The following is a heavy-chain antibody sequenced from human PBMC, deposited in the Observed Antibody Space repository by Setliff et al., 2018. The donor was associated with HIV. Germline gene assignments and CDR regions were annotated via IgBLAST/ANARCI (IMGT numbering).Heavy chain of an antibody. CDR1: GGSFSGYY. Sequence: SETLSLTCAVYGGSFSGYYWSWIRQPPGKGLEWIGEIIHTGSTNYNPSLKSRVTISVDTSKNQFSLKLSSVTAADTAVYYCNIYYYYYMDVWGKGTTVTVSS. CDR3: NIYYYYYMDV. J-gene: IGHJ6*03. V-gene: IGHV4-34*12. CDR2: IIHTGST.